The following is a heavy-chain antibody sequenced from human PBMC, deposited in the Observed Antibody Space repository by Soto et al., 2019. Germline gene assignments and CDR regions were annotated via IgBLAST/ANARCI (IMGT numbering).Heavy chain of an antibody. V-gene: IGHV3-30-3*01. CDR2: ITYDSNRK. J-gene: IGHJ4*02. CDR1: GFTFSSYA. D-gene: IGHD6-13*01. Sequence: PGGSLRLSCAASGFTFSSYAMHWVRHAPGKGLEWVAVITYDSNRKYYADSVKGRFTISRDNSKNTLFLQMNSLRGEDTAVYYCATGAADGDFFDDWGQGTLVTVSS. CDR3: ATGAADGDFFDD.